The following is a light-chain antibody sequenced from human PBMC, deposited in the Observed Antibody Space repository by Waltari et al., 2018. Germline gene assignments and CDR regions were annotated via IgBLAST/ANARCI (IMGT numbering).Light chain of an antibody. V-gene: IGKV4-1*01. CDR2: WAS. Sequence: DIVMTQSPDSLTVSLGERATIHCKSSQSFLFSSDNKNYLAWYQQKPGQPPKLLIYWASTRESGVPDRFSGSGSGTDFTLTISSLQAEDVAVYFCQQYYIAQYTFGQGTKLEIK. CDR3: QQYYIAQYT. CDR1: QSFLFSSDNKNY. J-gene: IGKJ2*01.